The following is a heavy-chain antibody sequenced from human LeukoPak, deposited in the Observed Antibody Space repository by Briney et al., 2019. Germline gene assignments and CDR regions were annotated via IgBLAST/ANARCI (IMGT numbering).Heavy chain of an antibody. CDR3: AKAPSHDSSGWPYYFDY. D-gene: IGHD6-19*01. Sequence: GGSLRLSCAASRFTVSSNYMSWVRQAPGKGLEWVSVIYSGGSTYYADSVKGRFTISRDNSKNTLYLQMNSLRAEDTAVYYCAKAPSHDSSGWPYYFDYWGQGTLVTVSS. CDR2: IYSGGST. J-gene: IGHJ4*02. V-gene: IGHV3-53*01. CDR1: RFTVSSNY.